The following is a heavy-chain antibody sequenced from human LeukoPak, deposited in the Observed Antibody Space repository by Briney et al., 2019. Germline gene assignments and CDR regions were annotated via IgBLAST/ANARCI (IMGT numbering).Heavy chain of an antibody. CDR2: IYTSGST. CDR3: ARGLVGHYY. V-gene: IGHV4-61*02. J-gene: IGHJ4*02. CDR1: GGSISSGSYY. D-gene: IGHD1-26*01. Sequence: PSQTLSLTCTVSGGSISSGSYYWSWIRQPAGKGLEWIGRIYTSGSTNYNPSLKSRVTISVDTSKNQFSLKLSSVTAADTAVYYCARGLVGHYYWGQGTLVTVSS.